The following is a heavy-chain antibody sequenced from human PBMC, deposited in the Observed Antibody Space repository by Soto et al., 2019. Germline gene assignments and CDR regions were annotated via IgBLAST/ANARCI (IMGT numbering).Heavy chain of an antibody. CDR3: ARGSSGYISSWYYFDY. V-gene: IGHV3-23*01. CDR1: GFTFTDYA. D-gene: IGHD6-13*01. Sequence: EVQLLESGGGLVQPGGSLRLSCAASGFTFTDYALSWVRQAPGKGLEWVATISGIGGSTYLADSVKGRLSISRDISKNTVSLLMNSLRAEDTAVYFCARGSSGYISSWYYFDYWGRGTLVTVSS. CDR2: ISGIGGST. J-gene: IGHJ4*02.